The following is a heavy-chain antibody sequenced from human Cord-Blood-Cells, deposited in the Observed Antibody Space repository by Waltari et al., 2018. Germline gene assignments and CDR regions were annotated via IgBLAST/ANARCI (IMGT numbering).Heavy chain of an antibody. CDR3: ARLTNQLKYRKTNWVDP. CDR1: GGAISSSSYY. D-gene: IGHD3-16*02. V-gene: IGHV4-39*01. J-gene: IGHJ5*02. CDR2: IYYSGRT. Sequence: QLHLQESLPGLVKPSETLSRTCTVSGGAISSSSYYWGWIRQPPGQGLEWSGSIYYSGRTDDNPSLKLRVTIAGETSKNECSLTPSLVTDAETAVHYCARLTNQLKYRKTNWVDPWGQGTLVTVS.